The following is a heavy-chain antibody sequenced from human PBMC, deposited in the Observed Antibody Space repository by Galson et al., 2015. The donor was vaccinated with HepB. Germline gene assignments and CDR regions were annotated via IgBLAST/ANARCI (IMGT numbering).Heavy chain of an antibody. CDR2: IYYSGST. CDR3: ARDRERGGYYGMDV. V-gene: IGHV4-31*03. Sequence: LSLTCTVSGGSISSGGYYWSWIRQHPGKGLEWIGYIYYSGSTYYNPSLKSRVTISVDTSKNQFSLKLSSVTAADTAVYYCARDRERGGYYGMDVWGQGTTVTVSS. J-gene: IGHJ6*02. CDR1: GGSISSGGYY. D-gene: IGHD3-16*01.